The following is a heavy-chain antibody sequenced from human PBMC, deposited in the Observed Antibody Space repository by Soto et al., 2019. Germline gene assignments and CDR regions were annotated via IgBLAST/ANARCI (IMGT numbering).Heavy chain of an antibody. Sequence: SEPLSLTCALYGGSFDGYYWRWIRQSAGKGLEWIGEIHHSGRTKYNPSLKSRVSLSVANSTKKVSLKRTSMTAADMGVYYCARGVASGSGYRFWGQGSPVT. CDR1: GGSFDGYY. V-gene: IGHV4-34*01. CDR2: IHHSGRT. D-gene: IGHD5-12*01. J-gene: IGHJ4*02. CDR3: ARGVASGSGYRF.